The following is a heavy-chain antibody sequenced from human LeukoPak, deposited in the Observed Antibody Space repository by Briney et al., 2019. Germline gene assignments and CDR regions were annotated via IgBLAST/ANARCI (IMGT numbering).Heavy chain of an antibody. V-gene: IGHV4-59*01. CDR3: ASYSYYYDSSGYFDY. J-gene: IGHJ4*02. CDR2: IYYSGST. CDR1: GGSISSYY. Sequence: TSETLSLTCTVSGGSISSYYWSWIRQPPGKGLEWIGYIYYSGSTNYNPSLKSRVTISVDTPKNQFSLKLSSVTAADTAVYYCASYSYYYDSSGYFDYWGQGTLVTVSS. D-gene: IGHD3-22*01.